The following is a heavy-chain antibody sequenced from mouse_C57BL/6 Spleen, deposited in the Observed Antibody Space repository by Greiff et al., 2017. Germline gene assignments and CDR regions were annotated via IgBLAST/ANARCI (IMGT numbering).Heavy chain of an antibody. V-gene: IGHV2-6*01. D-gene: IGHD1-1*01. CDR3: AIIRMVAY. J-gene: IGHJ3*01. CDR2: IWGGGST. CDR1: GFSLTSYG. Sequence: VQLQESGAGLVEPSPSLSITCTASGFSLTSYGVDWVRQAPGKGLEWLGVIWGGGSTNYNSALKSRQSISKVNTKNQVVLKLNSLQTDDTARYYCAIIRMVAYWGQGTLVTVSA.